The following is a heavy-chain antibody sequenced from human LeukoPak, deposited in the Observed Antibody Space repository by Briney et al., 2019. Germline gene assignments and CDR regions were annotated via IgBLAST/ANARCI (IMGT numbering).Heavy chain of an antibody. V-gene: IGHV3-33*01. CDR1: GFTFSSYG. J-gene: IGHJ6*02. Sequence: PGGSLRLSCAASGFTFSSYGMHWVRQAPGKGLEWVAVIWYDGSNKYYADSVMGRFTISRDNSKNTLYLQMNSLRAEDTAVYYCAREGGFGELLLRYYYYGMDVWGQGTTVTVS. CDR2: IWYDGSNK. D-gene: IGHD3-10*01. CDR3: AREGGFGELLLRYYYYGMDV.